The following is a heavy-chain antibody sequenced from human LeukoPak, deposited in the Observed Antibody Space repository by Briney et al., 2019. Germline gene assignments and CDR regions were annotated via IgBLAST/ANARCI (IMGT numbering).Heavy chain of an antibody. CDR2: INPDSGGT. J-gene: IGHJ4*02. Sequence: GASAKVSCKASGYTFSGHYMHWVRQAPGQGLEWMGWINPDSGGTNSAQKFQGRVTMTRDTSISTAYMELTRLTSDDTAVYYCARDGNFAYWGQGTLVAVSS. V-gene: IGHV1-2*02. CDR3: ARDGNFAY. CDR1: GYTFSGHY.